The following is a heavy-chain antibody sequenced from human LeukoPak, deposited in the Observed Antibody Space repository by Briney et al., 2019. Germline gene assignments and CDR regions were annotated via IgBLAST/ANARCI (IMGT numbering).Heavy chain of an antibody. CDR2: FDPEDGET. J-gene: IGHJ4*02. Sequence: ASVKVSCKVSGYTLTELSMHWVRQAPGKGLEWMGGFDPEDGETIYAQKFQGRVTMTEDTSTDTAYMEPSSLRSEDTAVYYCATVIRGYYDSSGYYLRYFDYWGQGTLVTVSS. CDR1: GYTLTELS. V-gene: IGHV1-24*01. D-gene: IGHD3-22*01. CDR3: ATVIRGYYDSSGYYLRYFDY.